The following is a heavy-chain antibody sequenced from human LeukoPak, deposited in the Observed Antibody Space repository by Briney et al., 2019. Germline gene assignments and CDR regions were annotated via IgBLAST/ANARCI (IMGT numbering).Heavy chain of an antibody. J-gene: IGHJ4*02. V-gene: IGHV5-51*01. Sequence: PGESLKISCKSSGYSFTNYWIGWVRQMPGKSLEWMGIIYPGDSDIKYSSSFQGQVTISADKSISTAYLQWSSLKASDTAMYYCARHTYYDSSGSPILDYWGQGTLVTVSS. CDR3: ARHTYYDSSGSPILDY. CDR1: GYSFTNYW. D-gene: IGHD3-22*01. CDR2: IYPGDSDI.